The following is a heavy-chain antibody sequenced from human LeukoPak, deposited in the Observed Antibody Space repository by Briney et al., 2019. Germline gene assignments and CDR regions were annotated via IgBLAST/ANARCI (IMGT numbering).Heavy chain of an antibody. Sequence: PGGALRLSCAASGFTFSSYSMNWVRQAPGKGLEWVSYISSSSSTIYYADSVKGRFTISRDNAKNSLYLQMNSLRAEDTAVYYCATEFDWLPFDYWGQGTLVTVSS. D-gene: IGHD3-9*01. CDR1: GFTFSSYS. V-gene: IGHV3-48*01. J-gene: IGHJ4*02. CDR3: ATEFDWLPFDY. CDR2: ISSSSSTI.